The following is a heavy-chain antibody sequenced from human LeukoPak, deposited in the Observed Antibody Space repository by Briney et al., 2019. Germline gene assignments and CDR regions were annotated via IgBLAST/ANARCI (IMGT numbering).Heavy chain of an antibody. J-gene: IGHJ6*02. CDR3: ARDGMPSGGSSSWLDV. V-gene: IGHV1-3*01. CDR2: INAGNGNT. Sequence: XGXINAGNGNTKYSQKFQGRVTITRDTSASTAYMELSSLRSEDTAVYYCARDGMPSGGSSSWLDVWGQGTTVAVSS. D-gene: IGHD6-13*01.